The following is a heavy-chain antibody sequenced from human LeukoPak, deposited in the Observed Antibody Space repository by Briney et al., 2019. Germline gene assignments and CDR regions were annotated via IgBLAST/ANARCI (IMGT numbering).Heavy chain of an antibody. Sequence: PGGSLRLSCAASGFTFSSYAMSWVRQAPGKGLEWVSAISGSGGSTCYADSVKGRFTISRDNSKNTLYLQMNSLRAEDTAVYYCANALPGYSYGLPLFDYWGQGTLVTVSS. CDR1: GFTFSSYA. D-gene: IGHD5-18*01. CDR2: ISGSGGST. J-gene: IGHJ4*02. CDR3: ANALPGYSYGLPLFDY. V-gene: IGHV3-23*01.